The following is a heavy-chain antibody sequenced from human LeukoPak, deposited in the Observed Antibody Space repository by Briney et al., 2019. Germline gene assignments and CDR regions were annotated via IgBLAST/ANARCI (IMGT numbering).Heavy chain of an antibody. CDR3: AKDFSGRGAFDI. CDR2: ISYDGSNK. V-gene: IGHV3-30*18. J-gene: IGHJ3*02. Sequence: GGSLRLSCAASGFTFSSYGMHWVRQAPGKGLECVAVISYDGSNKYYADSVKGRFTISRDNSKNTLYLQMNSLRAEDTAVFYCAKDFSGRGAFDIWGQGTMVTVSS. D-gene: IGHD3-3*02. CDR1: GFTFSSYG.